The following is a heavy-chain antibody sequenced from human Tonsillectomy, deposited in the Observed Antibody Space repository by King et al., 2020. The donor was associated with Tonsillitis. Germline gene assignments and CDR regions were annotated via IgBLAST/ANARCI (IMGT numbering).Heavy chain of an antibody. CDR2: VNPNSGNT. CDR3: ARGEVYGFDY. Sequence: VQLVESGAEVKKPGASVKVSCKTSGYTFSNYDLNWVRQAPGQGLEWMGWVNPNSGNTAYAQKFQGRVTMTRDTPISTVYMELSSLRLEDTAVYYCARGEVYGFDYWGQGTLVTVSS. CDR1: GYTFSNYD. J-gene: IGHJ4*02. D-gene: IGHD2-8*01. V-gene: IGHV1-8*01.